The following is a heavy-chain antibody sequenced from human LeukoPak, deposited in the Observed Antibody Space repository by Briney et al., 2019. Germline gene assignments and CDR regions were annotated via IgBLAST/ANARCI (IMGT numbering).Heavy chain of an antibody. D-gene: IGHD3-22*01. V-gene: IGHV3-48*04. CDR1: GFTFSYYS. Sequence: GGSLRLSCAASGFTFSYYSMNWVRQAPGKGLEWVSYISSSGSTIFYADSVKGRFTISRDNAKNSLYLQMNSLRAEDTAVYYCARATYYYDSSGYWVFDFWGQGTLVTVSS. CDR2: ISSSGSTI. CDR3: ARATYYYDSSGYWVFDF. J-gene: IGHJ4*02.